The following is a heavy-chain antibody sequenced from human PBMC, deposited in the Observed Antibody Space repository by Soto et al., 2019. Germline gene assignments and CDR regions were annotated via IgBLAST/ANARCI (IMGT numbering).Heavy chain of an antibody. Sequence: QVQLQESGPGLVKPSQTLSLTCTVSGGSISSGGYYWSWIRQHPGKGLEWIGYIYYSGSTYYNPSLKSRVTISVDTSKNQFSLKLSSVTAADTAVYYCARGGYDILTGYYTAFDYWGQGTLVTVSS. J-gene: IGHJ4*02. CDR2: IYYSGST. D-gene: IGHD3-9*01. V-gene: IGHV4-30-4*08. CDR3: ARGGYDILTGYYTAFDY. CDR1: GGSISSGGYY.